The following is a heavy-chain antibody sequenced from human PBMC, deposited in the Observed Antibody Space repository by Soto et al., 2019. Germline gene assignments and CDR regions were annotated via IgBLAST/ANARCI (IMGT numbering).Heavy chain of an antibody. Sequence: LGESLKISCKGSGYSFTSYWIGWVRQMPGKGLEWMGIIYPGDSDTRYSPSFQGQVTISADKSISTAYLQWSSLKASDTAMYYCATTARSSPYYYDSSGSLRAFDIWGQGTMVTVSS. CDR1: GYSFTSYW. J-gene: IGHJ3*02. V-gene: IGHV5-51*01. D-gene: IGHD3-22*01. CDR3: ATTARSSPYYYDSSGSLRAFDI. CDR2: IYPGDSDT.